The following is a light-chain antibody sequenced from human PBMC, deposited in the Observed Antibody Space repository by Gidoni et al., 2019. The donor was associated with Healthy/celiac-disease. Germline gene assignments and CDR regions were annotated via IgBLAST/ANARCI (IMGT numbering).Light chain of an antibody. V-gene: IGKV1D-8*02. CDR2: SAS. Sequence: IWMTQSPSLLSASPGDRVTISCRMSQGISSYLAWYQQKPCNAPELLIESASTLQSGVPSRGSGSGAATAFTLTISCLQSEDFSTYYCQQYYSFSWTFGQGTKVEIK. CDR3: QQYYSFSWT. CDR1: QGISSY. J-gene: IGKJ1*01.